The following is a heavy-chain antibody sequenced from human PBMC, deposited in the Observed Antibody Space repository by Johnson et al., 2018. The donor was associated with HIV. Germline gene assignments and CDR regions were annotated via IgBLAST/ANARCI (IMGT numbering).Heavy chain of an antibody. V-gene: IGHV3-13*01. CDR1: GFTFSNAW. CDR2: IGTAGDT. D-gene: IGHD1-14*01. J-gene: IGHJ3*02. CDR3: AREARMRDAFDI. Sequence: VQLVESGGGLVKPGGSLRLSCAASGFTFSNAWMSWVRQATGKGLEWVSAIGTAGDTYYPGSVKGRFTISRENAKNSLYLQMNSLRAGDTAVYYCAREARMRDAFDIWGQGTMVTVSS.